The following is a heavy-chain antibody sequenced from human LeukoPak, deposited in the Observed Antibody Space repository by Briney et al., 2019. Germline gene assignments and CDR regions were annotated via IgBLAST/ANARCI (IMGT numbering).Heavy chain of an antibody. V-gene: IGHV3-23*01. Sequence: GGSRRLSCAASGFTFSSYAMSWVRQAPVKGLEWVSAISGSGGSTYYADSVKGRFTISRDNSKNTLYLQMNSLRAEDTAVYYCAKMYDIVVVPAAFDYWGQGTLVTVSS. CDR3: AKMYDIVVVPAAFDY. J-gene: IGHJ4*02. D-gene: IGHD2-2*01. CDR1: GFTFSSYA. CDR2: ISGSGGST.